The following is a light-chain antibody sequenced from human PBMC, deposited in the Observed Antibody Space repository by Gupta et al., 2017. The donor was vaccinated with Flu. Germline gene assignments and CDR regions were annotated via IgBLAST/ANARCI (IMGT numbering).Light chain of an antibody. J-gene: IGLJ2*01. CDR2: DNN. V-gene: IGLV1-51*01. Sequence: QSVFTQPPSVSAAPGQKVTISCSGRSSNIGNNYVSWYQQLPGTAPKLLIYDNNKRPSGIPDRFSGSKSGTSATLGITGLQTGDEADYYCGTWDSSLSAVVFGGGTKLTVL. CDR3: GTWDSSLSAVV. CDR1: SSNIGNNY.